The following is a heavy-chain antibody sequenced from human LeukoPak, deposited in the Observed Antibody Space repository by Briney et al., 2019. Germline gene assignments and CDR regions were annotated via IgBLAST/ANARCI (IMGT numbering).Heavy chain of an antibody. CDR1: GFTFDDYA. V-gene: IGHV3-9*01. CDR2: ISWNSGSI. CDR3: ARGRKVPAAMGNWFDP. J-gene: IGHJ5*02. Sequence: GGSLRLSCAAPGFTFDDYAMPWVRQAPGKGLEWVSGISWNSGSIGYADSVKGRFTISRDNAKNSLYLQMNSLRAEDTAVYYCARGRKVPAAMGNWFDPWGQGTLVTVSS. D-gene: IGHD2-2*01.